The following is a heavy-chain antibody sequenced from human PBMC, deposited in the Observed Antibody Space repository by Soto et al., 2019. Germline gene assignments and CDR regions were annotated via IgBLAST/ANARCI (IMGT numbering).Heavy chain of an antibody. CDR1: GGSFSSFG. CDR3: ARKGWGYNL. V-gene: IGHV1-69*13. Sequence: GASVKVSCKASGGSFSSFGISWVRQAPGQGLEWMGGIIPVFGRPNYAQGFRGRLTITVDGPRNTVYLEVIDLRAEDTAVYYCARKGWGYNLWGQGTQVTVSS. CDR2: IIPVFGRP. J-gene: IGHJ1*01. D-gene: IGHD5-12*01.